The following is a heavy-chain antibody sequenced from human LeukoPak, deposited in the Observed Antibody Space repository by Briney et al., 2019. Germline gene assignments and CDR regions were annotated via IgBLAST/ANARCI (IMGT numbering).Heavy chain of an antibody. D-gene: IGHD5-24*01. V-gene: IGHV3-7*01. CDR3: ARAVEMASIVDWFDP. Sequence: GGSLRLSCAASGFTFSNYWMTWVRQAPGKGLEWVANIKEDGSEKYYVDSVKGRFTISRDNAKKSVYLQMNSLRAEDTAVYYCARAVEMASIVDWFDPWGQGTLVTVSS. CDR2: IKEDGSEK. J-gene: IGHJ5*02. CDR1: GFTFSNYW.